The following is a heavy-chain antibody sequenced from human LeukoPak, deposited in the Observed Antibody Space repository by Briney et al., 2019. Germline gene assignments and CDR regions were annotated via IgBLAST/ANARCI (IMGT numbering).Heavy chain of an antibody. CDR1: GFSFSTYG. Sequence: GGSLRLSCAASGFSFSTYGMHWVRQAPGKGLEWVALIWNAGTNTYYADSVKGRFTISRDNSKNTLYLQMNSLRAEDTAVYYCVGDTPPGGDFYLDYWGQGTLVTLSS. D-gene: IGHD3-16*01. CDR2: IWNAGTNT. V-gene: IGHV3-33*01. CDR3: VGDTPPGGDFYLDY. J-gene: IGHJ4*02.